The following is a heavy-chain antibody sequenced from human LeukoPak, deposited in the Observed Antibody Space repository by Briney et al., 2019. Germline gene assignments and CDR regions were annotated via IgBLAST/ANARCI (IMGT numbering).Heavy chain of an antibody. V-gene: IGHV4-39*07. D-gene: IGHD4-17*01. Sequence: PSETLSLTCTVSGGSISSSSYYWGWIRQPPGKGLEWIGSIYYSGSTYYNPSLKSRVTISVDTSKNQFSLKLSSVTAADTAVYYCAHTVTRDGSTGYWGQGTLVTVSS. CDR1: GGSISSSSYY. CDR3: AHTVTRDGSTGY. J-gene: IGHJ4*02. CDR2: IYYSGST.